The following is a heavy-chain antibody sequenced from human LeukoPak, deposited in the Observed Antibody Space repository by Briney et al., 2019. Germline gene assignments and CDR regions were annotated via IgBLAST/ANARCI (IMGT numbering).Heavy chain of an antibody. Sequence: SETLSLTCAVYGGSFSGYYWSWIRQPPGKGLEWIGEINHSGSTNYNPSPKSRVTISVDTSKNQFSLKLSSLTAADTAVYYCARRDDSSGYHKIFDYWGPGTLVTVSS. J-gene: IGHJ4*02. V-gene: IGHV4-34*01. CDR2: INHSGST. D-gene: IGHD3-22*01. CDR3: ARRDDSSGYHKIFDY. CDR1: GGSFSGYY.